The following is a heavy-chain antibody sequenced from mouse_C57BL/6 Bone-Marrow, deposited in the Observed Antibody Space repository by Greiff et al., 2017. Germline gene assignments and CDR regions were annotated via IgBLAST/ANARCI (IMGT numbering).Heavy chain of an antibody. J-gene: IGHJ2*01. CDR2: IDPSDSYT. CDR1: GYTFTSYW. Sequence: QVQLKQPGAELVKPGASVKLSCKASGYTFTSYWMQWVKQRPGQGLEWIGEIDPSDSYTNYNQKFKGKATLTVDTSSSTAYMQLSSLTSEDSAVYYCARGYSNYVGYWGQGTTLTVSS. V-gene: IGHV1-50*01. CDR3: ARGYSNYVGY. D-gene: IGHD2-5*01.